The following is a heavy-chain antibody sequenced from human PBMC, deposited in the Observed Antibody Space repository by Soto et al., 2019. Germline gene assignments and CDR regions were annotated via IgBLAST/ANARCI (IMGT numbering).Heavy chain of an antibody. V-gene: IGHV5-51*01. D-gene: IGHD3-9*01. J-gene: IGHJ4*02. Sequence: GESLKISCKGSGYSFTIYWSAWVRRLPGKGLEWMAIINPGDSETKYSPSFQGQVTISADKSINTAYLQWSSLKASDTAMYYCARHATYYDILSGYYFDYWGQGTQVTVS. CDR1: GYSFTIYW. CDR3: ARHATYYDILSGYYFDY. CDR2: INPGDSET.